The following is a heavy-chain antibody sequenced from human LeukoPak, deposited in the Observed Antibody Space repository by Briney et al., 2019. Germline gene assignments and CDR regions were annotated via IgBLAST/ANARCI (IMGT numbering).Heavy chain of an antibody. Sequence: GGSLRLSCAASGFTFSSYWMSWVRQAPGKGLEWVANIKQDGSEKYYVDSVKGRFTISRDNAKNSLYLQMNSLRAEDTAVHYCATTDYGDYYPFDYWGQGTLVTVSS. CDR2: IKQDGSEK. J-gene: IGHJ4*02. D-gene: IGHD4-17*01. CDR3: ATTDYGDYYPFDY. CDR1: GFTFSSYW. V-gene: IGHV3-7*01.